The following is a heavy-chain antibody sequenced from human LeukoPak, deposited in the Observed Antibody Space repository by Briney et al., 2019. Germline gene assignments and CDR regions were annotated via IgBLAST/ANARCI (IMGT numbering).Heavy chain of an antibody. CDR3: ARLPFVGATPGGSYFQH. D-gene: IGHD1-26*01. Sequence: RGESLKISCKGSGYSFTSYGIGWVRQMPGKGLEWMGIIYPGDSDTRYSSSFQGQVTISADKSISTAYLQWSSLKASDTAMYYCARLPFVGATPGGSYFQHWGQGTLVTVSS. V-gene: IGHV5-51*01. CDR2: IYPGDSDT. CDR1: GYSFTSYG. J-gene: IGHJ1*01.